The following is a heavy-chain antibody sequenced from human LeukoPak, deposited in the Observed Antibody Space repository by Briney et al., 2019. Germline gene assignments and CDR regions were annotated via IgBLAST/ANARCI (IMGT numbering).Heavy chain of an antibody. V-gene: IGHV3-33*01. D-gene: IGHD3-22*01. Sequence: GGSLRLSCAASGFTSSSYGMHWVRQAPGKGLEWVAVIWYDGSNKYYADSVKGRFTISRDNSKNTLYLQMNSLRAEDTAVYYCARGYYYDSSGYQDYYFDYWGQGTLVTVSS. CDR1: GFTSSSYG. CDR3: ARGYYYDSSGYQDYYFDY. J-gene: IGHJ4*02. CDR2: IWYDGSNK.